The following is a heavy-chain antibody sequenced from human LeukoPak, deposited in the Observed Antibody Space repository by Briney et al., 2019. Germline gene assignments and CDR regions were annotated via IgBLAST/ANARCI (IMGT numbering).Heavy chain of an antibody. CDR2: ISGSGSSP. Sequence: GGSLRLSCTASEFTFSRYPMNWVRQAPGKGLEWVSAISGSGSSPYYADSVKGRFTVSRDNTKNTLYLQMSSLRVEDTALYYCAKGRLWGRGGYHYYYMDVWGKGTAVTISS. J-gene: IGHJ6*03. CDR3: AKGRLWGRGGYHYYYMDV. V-gene: IGHV3-23*01. CDR1: EFTFSRYP. D-gene: IGHD3-16*01.